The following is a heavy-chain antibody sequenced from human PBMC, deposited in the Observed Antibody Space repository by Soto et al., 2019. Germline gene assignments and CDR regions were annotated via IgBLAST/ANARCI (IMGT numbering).Heavy chain of an antibody. J-gene: IGHJ6*02. CDR1: GYTFTSYG. V-gene: IGHV1-18*04. D-gene: IGHD3-16*01. Sequence: ASVKVACKASGYTFTSYGISWVRQAPGQGLEWMGWISAYNGNTNYAQKLQGRVTMTTDTSTSTAYMELRSLRSDDTAVYYCARDIPAKGGPIGPYYYYGMDVWGQGTTVTVSS. CDR3: ARDIPAKGGPIGPYYYYGMDV. CDR2: ISAYNGNT.